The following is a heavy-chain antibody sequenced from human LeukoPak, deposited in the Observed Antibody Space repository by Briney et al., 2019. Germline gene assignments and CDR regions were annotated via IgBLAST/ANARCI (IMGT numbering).Heavy chain of an antibody. CDR2: ISYDGSNK. CDR3: ARGPRLEAFDI. Sequence: GGSLRLSCAASGFTFSSYAMHWVRQAPGRGLEWVAVISYDGSNKYYADSVKSRFTISRDNSKNTLYLQMNSLRAEDTAVYYCARGPRLEAFDIWGRGTMVTVSS. J-gene: IGHJ3*02. CDR1: GFTFSSYA. D-gene: IGHD3-16*01. V-gene: IGHV3-30-3*01.